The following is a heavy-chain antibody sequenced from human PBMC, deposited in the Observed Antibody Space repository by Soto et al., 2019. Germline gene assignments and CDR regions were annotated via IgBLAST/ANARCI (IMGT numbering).Heavy chain of an antibody. CDR3: ARSIAAAERYYYYGMDV. D-gene: IGHD6-13*01. Sequence: QVQLVQSGAEVKKPGASVKVSCKASGYTFTSYGISWVRQAPGQGLEWMGWISAYNGNTNYAQKLQGRDTMTTDTSTSTAYMELRSLRSDDTAVYYCARSIAAAERYYYYGMDVWGQGTTVTVSS. CDR1: GYTFTSYG. CDR2: ISAYNGNT. J-gene: IGHJ6*02. V-gene: IGHV1-18*01.